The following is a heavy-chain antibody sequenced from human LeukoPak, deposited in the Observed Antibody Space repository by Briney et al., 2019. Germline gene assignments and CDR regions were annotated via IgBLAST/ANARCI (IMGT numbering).Heavy chain of an antibody. CDR2: INGDGSTT. V-gene: IGHV3-74*01. CDR1: GFTFSNSW. Sequence: PGGSLRLSCAASGFTFSNSWRHWVRQASGKGLVWVSRINGDGSTTTYADSVKGRFTISRDNAKNTLYLQMNSLRAEDTAVYYCARIPHTTGSSFWGQGTLVTVSS. CDR3: ARIPHTTGSSF. D-gene: IGHD2/OR15-2a*01. J-gene: IGHJ4*02.